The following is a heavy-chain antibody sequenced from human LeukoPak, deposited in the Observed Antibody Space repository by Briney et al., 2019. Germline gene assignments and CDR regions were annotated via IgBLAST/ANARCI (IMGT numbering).Heavy chain of an antibody. CDR1: GYTFTSYA. CDR2: INAGNGNT. CDR3: ARDNGGSGSYYPAYYFDY. J-gene: IGHJ4*02. D-gene: IGHD3-10*01. V-gene: IGHV1-3*01. Sequence: EASVKVSCKASGYTFTSYAMHWVRQAPGQRLEWMGWINAGNGNTKYSQKFQGRVTITRDTSASTAYMELSSLRSEDTAVYYCARDNGGSGSYYPAYYFDYWGQGTLVTVSS.